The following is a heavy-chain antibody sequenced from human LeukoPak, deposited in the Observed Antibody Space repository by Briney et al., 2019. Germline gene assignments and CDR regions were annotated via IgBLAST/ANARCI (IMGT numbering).Heavy chain of an antibody. CDR2: IRYDGSNK. J-gene: IGHJ6*03. Sequence: TGGSLRLSCAASGFTFSSYGMHWVRQAPGKGLEWVAFIRYDGSNKYYADSVKGRFTISRDNSKNTLYLQMNSLRAEDTAVYYCAKEYHYDYVWGSYRYTYYYYYYMDVWGKGTTVTISS. D-gene: IGHD3-16*02. V-gene: IGHV3-30*02. CDR3: AKEYHYDYVWGSYRYTYYYYYYMDV. CDR1: GFTFSSYG.